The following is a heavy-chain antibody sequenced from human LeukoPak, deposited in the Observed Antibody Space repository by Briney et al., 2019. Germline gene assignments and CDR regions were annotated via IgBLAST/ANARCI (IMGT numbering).Heavy chain of an antibody. J-gene: IGHJ4*02. Sequence: SETLSLTCAVYGGSFSGYYWSWIRQPPGKGLEWIGEINHSGSTNYNPSLKSRVTISVDTSKNQFTQKLTSVTAADTTVYYCARRYRYFDWSRYSHFDYWGQGTLVTVSS. CDR2: INHSGST. CDR3: ARRYRYFDWSRYSHFDY. D-gene: IGHD3-9*01. V-gene: IGHV4-34*01. CDR1: GGSFSGYY.